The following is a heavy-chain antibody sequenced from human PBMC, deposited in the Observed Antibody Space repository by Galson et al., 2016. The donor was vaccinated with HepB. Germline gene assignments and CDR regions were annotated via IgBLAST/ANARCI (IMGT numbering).Heavy chain of an antibody. D-gene: IGHD6-13*01. CDR3: ARYGSWTGFDY. V-gene: IGHV4-31*03. Sequence: LSLTCTVSLDTISITGYFWSWIRQLPGGGLEWIGYISHSGSDYLNPSLKSRSVISVDTSKNQFSLDVRSVTAADTAVYFCARYGSWTGFDYWGRGTLVTVSS. CDR2: ISHSGSD. CDR1: LDTISITGYF. J-gene: IGHJ4*02.